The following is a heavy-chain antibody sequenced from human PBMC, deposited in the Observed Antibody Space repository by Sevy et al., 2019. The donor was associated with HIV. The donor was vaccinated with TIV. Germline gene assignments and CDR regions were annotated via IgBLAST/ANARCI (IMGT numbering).Heavy chain of an antibody. CDR1: GYTFTGYY. V-gene: IGHV1-2*06. D-gene: IGHD1-26*01. Sequence: ASVKVSCKASGYTFTGYYMHWVRQAPGQGLEWMGRINPNSGGTNYAQKFQGRVTMTRDTSISTAYMELSRLRSDDTAVYYCARPAGRGSPYYFDYWGQRTLVTVSS. CDR2: INPNSGGT. J-gene: IGHJ4*02. CDR3: ARPAGRGSPYYFDY.